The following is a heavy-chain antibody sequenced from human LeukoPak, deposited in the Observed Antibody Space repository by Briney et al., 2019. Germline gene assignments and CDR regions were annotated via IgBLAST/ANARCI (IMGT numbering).Heavy chain of an antibody. D-gene: IGHD6-19*01. Sequence: GASVKVSCKASGGTFSSYAINWVRQAPGQGLEWMGRIIPILGIANYAQKFLGRVTITADKSTSTAYMELSSLRSEDTAVYYCARVISNGWYGSLTLSLEAEYFQHWGQGTLVIVPS. CDR3: ARVISNGWYGSLTLSLEAEYFQH. V-gene: IGHV1-69*04. CDR1: GGTFSSYA. J-gene: IGHJ1*01. CDR2: IIPILGIA.